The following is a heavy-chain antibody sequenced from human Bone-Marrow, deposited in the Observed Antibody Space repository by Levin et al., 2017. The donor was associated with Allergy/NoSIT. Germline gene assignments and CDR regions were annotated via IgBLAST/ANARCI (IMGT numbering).Heavy chain of an antibody. J-gene: IGHJ6*02. CDR3: ARETLPFSPSSYFGLDV. CDR1: GFPFTDYG. D-gene: IGHD2-2*01. V-gene: IGHV3-20*04. Sequence: LSLTCAASGFPFTDYGMSWVRQAPGKGLEWVSSINWNGGTTGYADSVKGRFTISRDDANYSLYLQMNSLRAEDTALYYCARETLPFSPSSYFGLDVWGQGTTVTVSS. CDR2: INWNGGTT.